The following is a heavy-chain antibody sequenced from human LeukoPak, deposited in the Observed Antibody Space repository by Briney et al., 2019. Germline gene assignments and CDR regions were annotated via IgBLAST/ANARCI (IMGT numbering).Heavy chain of an antibody. Sequence: PGGSLRLSCAASGFTFSSYAMSWVRQAPGKGPEWVSAISGSGGSTYYADSVKGRFTISRDNSKNTLYLQMNSLRAEDTAVYYCAKIGLQQLVFDYWGQGTLVTVSS. V-gene: IGHV3-23*01. CDR2: ISGSGGST. J-gene: IGHJ4*02. CDR3: AKIGLQQLVFDY. CDR1: GFTFSSYA. D-gene: IGHD6-13*01.